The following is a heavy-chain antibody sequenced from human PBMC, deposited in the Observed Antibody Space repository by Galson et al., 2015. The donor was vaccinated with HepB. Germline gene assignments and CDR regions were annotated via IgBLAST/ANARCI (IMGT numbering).Heavy chain of an antibody. D-gene: IGHD6-19*01. Sequence: TLSLTCTVSGDSIRNENYYWSWIRQPPGKGLEWIGYVYDSGTSYYIPSLKSRLTISLDTSKNRFSLNLTSVTAADTAIYYCARGAGSSGWYLSHFDHWGHGIPVTVSS. V-gene: IGHV4-30-4*01. CDR1: GDSIRNENYY. J-gene: IGHJ4*01. CDR2: VYDSGTS. CDR3: ARGAGSSGWYLSHFDH.